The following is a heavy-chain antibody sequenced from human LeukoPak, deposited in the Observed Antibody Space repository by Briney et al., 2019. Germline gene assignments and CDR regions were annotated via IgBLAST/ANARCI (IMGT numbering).Heavy chain of an antibody. CDR1: GGSVSSYY. V-gene: IGHV4-59*02. CDR3: ARSVGVRGWFDP. CDR2: IYYSGST. J-gene: IGHJ5*02. Sequence: NPSETLSLTCTVSGGSVSSYYWSWIRQPPGKGLEWIGYIYYSGSTNYNPSLKSRVTISVDTSKNQFSLKLSSATAADTAVYYCARSVGVRGWFDPWGQGTLVTVSS. D-gene: IGHD3-10*02.